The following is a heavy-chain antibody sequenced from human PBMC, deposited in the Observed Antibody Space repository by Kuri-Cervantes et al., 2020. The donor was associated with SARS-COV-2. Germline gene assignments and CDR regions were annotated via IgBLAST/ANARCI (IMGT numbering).Heavy chain of an antibody. D-gene: IGHD4-17*01. J-gene: IGHJ3*02. CDR2: ISSSSSYI. CDR1: GFTFSSYA. V-gene: IGHV3-21*01. Sequence: GESLKISCAASGFTFSSYAMNWVRQAPGKGLEWVSSISSSSSYIYYADSAKGRFTISRDNAKNSLYLQMNSLRAEDTAVYYCARVVAVVDYGDYSGDAFDIWGQGTMVTDSS. CDR3: ARVVAVVDYGDYSGDAFDI.